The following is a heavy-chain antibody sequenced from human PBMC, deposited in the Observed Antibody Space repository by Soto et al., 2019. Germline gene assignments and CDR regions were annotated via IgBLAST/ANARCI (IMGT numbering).Heavy chain of an antibody. D-gene: IGHD2-15*01. CDR1: GFTFSSYA. J-gene: IGHJ6*02. Sequence: QVQLVESGGGVVQPGRSLRLSCAASGFTFSSYAMHWVRQAPGQGLEWVAVISYDGSNKYYPDSVKGRFTLSRDKSKNTLYLQMNSLRAEDTAVYYCAREGYCSGGSCYYYYGMDVWGQGTTVTVS. CDR2: ISYDGSNK. V-gene: IGHV3-30-3*01. CDR3: AREGYCSGGSCYYYYGMDV.